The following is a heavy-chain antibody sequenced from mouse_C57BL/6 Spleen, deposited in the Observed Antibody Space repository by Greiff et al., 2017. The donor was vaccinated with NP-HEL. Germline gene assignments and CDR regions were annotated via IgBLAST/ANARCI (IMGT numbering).Heavy chain of an antibody. CDR2: INPNNGGT. V-gene: IGHV1-22*01. Sequence: EVQLQQSGPELVKPGASVKLSCKASGYTFTDYNMHWVKQSHGKSLEWIGYINPNNGGTSYNQKFKGKGTLTVNKSSSTAYMELRSLTSEESAVYYCARNGEGNFVYFDYWGQGTTLTVSS. J-gene: IGHJ2*01. CDR3: ARNGEGNFVYFDY. D-gene: IGHD2-1*01. CDR1: GYTFTDYN.